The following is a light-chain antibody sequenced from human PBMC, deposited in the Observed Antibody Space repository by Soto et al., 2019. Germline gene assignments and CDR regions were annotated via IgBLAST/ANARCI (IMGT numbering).Light chain of an antibody. J-gene: IGKJ1*01. CDR2: DAS. V-gene: IGKV1-5*01. CDR3: QQYNSYSRT. CDR1: QSISSW. Sequence: ILLTQSPSSLSASVGDGVTITCRASQSISSWLAWYQQKPGKAPKLLIYDASSLESGVPSRFSGSGSGTEFTLTISSLQPDDFATYYCQQYNSYSRTFGQGTKVDIK.